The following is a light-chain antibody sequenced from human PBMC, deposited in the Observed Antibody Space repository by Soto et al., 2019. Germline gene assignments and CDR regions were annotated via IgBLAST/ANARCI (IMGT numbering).Light chain of an antibody. CDR1: SSDVGGYDY. J-gene: IGLJ2*01. CDR3: CSYTTASTFV. CDR2: EVF. Sequence: QSVLTQPASVSGSPGQSITISCTGTSSDVGGYDYVSWYQQHPGKVPKLMIYEVFRRPSGISDRFSGSKSGNTASLTISGLQAEDEVDYYCCSYTTASTFVFGGGTKLTVL. V-gene: IGLV2-14*03.